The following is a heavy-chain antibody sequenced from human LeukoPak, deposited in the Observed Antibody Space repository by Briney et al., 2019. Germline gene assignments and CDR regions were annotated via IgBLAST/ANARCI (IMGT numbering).Heavy chain of an antibody. CDR2: IYYSGST. CDR3: ARGGLKQLVRRDWFDP. D-gene: IGHD6-6*01. J-gene: IGHJ5*02. V-gene: IGHV4-39*07. CDR1: GGSISSSSYY. Sequence: PSETLSLTCTVSGGSISSSSYYWGWIRQPPGKGLEWIGSIYYSGSTYYNPSLKSRVTISVDTSKNQFSLKLSSVTAADTAVYYCARGGLKQLVRRDWFDPWGQGTLVTVSS.